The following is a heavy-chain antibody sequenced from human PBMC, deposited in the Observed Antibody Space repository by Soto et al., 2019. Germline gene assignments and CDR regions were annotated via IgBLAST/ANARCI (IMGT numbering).Heavy chain of an antibody. D-gene: IGHD6-25*01. V-gene: IGHV3-23*01. CDR1: GFTFSSYA. Sequence: EVQLLESAGGLVQPGGSLRLSCAASGFTFSSYAMSWVRQAPGKGLEWVSAISGSGGSTYYADSGKGRFTISRDNSKNTLYLQMNSLRAEDTAVYYCAKDPHVWAAEYYFDYWGQGTLVTVSS. J-gene: IGHJ4*02. CDR3: AKDPHVWAAEYYFDY. CDR2: ISGSGGST.